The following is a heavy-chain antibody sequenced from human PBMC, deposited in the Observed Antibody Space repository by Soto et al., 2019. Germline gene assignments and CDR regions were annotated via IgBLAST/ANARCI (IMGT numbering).Heavy chain of an antibody. CDR2: INPNRGGT. CDR1: GYTFTFSY. J-gene: IGHJ4*02. D-gene: IGHD2-2*01. CDR3: ARDSGGFGSASCYDY. V-gene: IGHV1-2*04. Sequence: ASVKVSCKASGYTFTFSYIHFLRQAPGQGLEWMGWINPNRGGTNYAQKFQGWFTLTRDTSISTASLELSRLRSDDTAVYYCARDSGGFGSASCYDYWGQGTLVTVSS.